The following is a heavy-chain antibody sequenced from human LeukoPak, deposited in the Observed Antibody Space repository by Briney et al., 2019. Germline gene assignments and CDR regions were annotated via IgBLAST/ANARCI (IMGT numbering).Heavy chain of an antibody. CDR1: GGSISSYY. V-gene: IGHV4-4*07. Sequence: PSETLSLTCTVSGGSISSYYWSWIRQPAGKGLEWIGRIYTSGSTNYNPSLKSRVTMSVDTSKNQFSLKLSSVTAADTAVYYCAAGGEQLTSWDAFDIWGQGTMVTVSS. CDR2: IYTSGST. D-gene: IGHD6-6*01. CDR3: AAGGEQLTSWDAFDI. J-gene: IGHJ3*02.